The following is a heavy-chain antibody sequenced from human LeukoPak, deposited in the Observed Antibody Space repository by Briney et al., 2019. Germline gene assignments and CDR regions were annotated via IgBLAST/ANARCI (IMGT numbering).Heavy chain of an antibody. J-gene: IGHJ1*01. CDR2: IYTSGST. CDR1: GGSITSGSYY. CDR3: ARGGVPAAYSFAR. Sequence: SQTLSLTCTVAGGSITSGSYYWSWIRQPAGKGLQGIGRIYTSGSTKYSPSLSSRVTISVDRSKKQLSRRLSTPTAPDRAAGYCARGGVPAAYSFARWGQGTLITVSS. D-gene: IGHD2-2*01. V-gene: IGHV4-61*02.